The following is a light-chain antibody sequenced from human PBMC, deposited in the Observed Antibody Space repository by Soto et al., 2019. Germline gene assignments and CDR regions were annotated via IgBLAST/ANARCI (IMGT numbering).Light chain of an antibody. CDR2: EVS. CDR1: SSDVGGYNS. J-gene: IGLJ1*01. V-gene: IGLV2-14*01. CDR3: SSYTSSSTFYV. Sequence: QSALTQPASVSGSPGQSITISCTGTSSDVGGYNSVSWYQHHPGKAPKLMIHEVSNRPSGVSNRFSGSKSGNTASLTISGLQAEDEADYYCSSYTSSSTFYVFGTGTKLTVL.